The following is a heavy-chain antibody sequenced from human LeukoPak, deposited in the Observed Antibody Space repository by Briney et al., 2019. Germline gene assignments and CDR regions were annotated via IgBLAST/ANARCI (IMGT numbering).Heavy chain of an antibody. CDR2: ISSSSSYI. V-gene: IGHV3-21*01. CDR3: ARYYGSGSLDY. D-gene: IGHD3-10*01. Sequence: GGSLRLSCAASGFTFSSYSMNWVRQAPGKGLEWVSSISSSSSYIYYADSVKGRFTISRDNAKNSLYLQMDSLRVEDTAMYYCARYYGSGSLDYWGQGTLVTVSS. CDR1: GFTFSSYS. J-gene: IGHJ4*02.